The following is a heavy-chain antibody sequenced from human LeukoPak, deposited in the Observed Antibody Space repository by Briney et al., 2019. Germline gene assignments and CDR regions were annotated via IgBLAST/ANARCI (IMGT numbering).Heavy chain of an antibody. CDR2: IYYSGNT. Sequence: SETLSLTCTVSGGSISSYYWSWIRQPPGKGLEWVGYIYYSGNTNYNPSLKSRVTISVDTSKNQFSLKLNSVTAADTAVYYCARVRYCSTNRCYDREFDNWGQGTLVTVSS. D-gene: IGHD2-2*01. CDR3: ARVRYCSTNRCYDREFDN. V-gene: IGHV4-59*01. J-gene: IGHJ4*02. CDR1: GGSISSYY.